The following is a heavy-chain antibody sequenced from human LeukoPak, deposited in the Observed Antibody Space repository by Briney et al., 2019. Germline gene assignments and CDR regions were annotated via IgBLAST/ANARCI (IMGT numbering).Heavy chain of an antibody. V-gene: IGHV1-8*01. J-gene: IGHJ6*03. Sequence: ASVKVSCKASGYTFTSYDINWVRRATGQGLEWMGWMNPNSGNTGYAQKFQGRVTMTRNTSISTAYMELSSLRSEDTAVYYCARTLAGTPYYYYYYMDVWGKGTTVTVSS. CDR2: MNPNSGNT. CDR1: GYTFTSYD. CDR3: ARTLAGTPYYYYYYMDV. D-gene: IGHD1-26*01.